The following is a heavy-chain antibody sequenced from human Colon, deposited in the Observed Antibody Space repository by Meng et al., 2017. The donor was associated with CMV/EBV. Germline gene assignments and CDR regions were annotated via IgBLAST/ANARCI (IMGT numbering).Heavy chain of an antibody. D-gene: IGHD1-14*01. J-gene: IGHJ4*02. CDR2: IYPGDSDT. Sequence: GGSLRLSCKASGDSFTSYWIGWVRQMPGKGLEWMGIIYPGDSDTRYSPSFQGQVTISVDKSISTAYLQWSSLKASDTAMYYCAREEPRGGYFDYWGQGTLVTVSS. V-gene: IGHV5-51*01. CDR3: AREEPRGGYFDY. CDR1: GDSFTSYW.